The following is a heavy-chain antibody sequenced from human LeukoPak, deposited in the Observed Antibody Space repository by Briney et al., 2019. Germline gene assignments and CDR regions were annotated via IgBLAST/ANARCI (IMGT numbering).Heavy chain of an antibody. CDR1: SDSITSGNFY. Sequence: PSQTLSLTCTVSSDSITSGNFYWSWIRQPAGKGLEWIGRIYSTGSMNYNPSLKSRVTISLDTSKNHFSLELTSVTAADTAVYYCASGARGTIFGVVGYFDNWGQGNLVTVSS. CDR2: IYSTGSM. V-gene: IGHV4-61*02. CDR3: ASGARGTIFGVVGYFDN. J-gene: IGHJ4*02. D-gene: IGHD3-3*01.